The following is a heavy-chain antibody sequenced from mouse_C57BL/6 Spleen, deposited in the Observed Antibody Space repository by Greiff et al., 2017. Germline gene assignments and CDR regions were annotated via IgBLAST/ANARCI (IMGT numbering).Heavy chain of an antibody. V-gene: IGHV2-2*01. CDR1: GFSLTSYG. CDR3: ARTLYYGSHGAMDY. Sequence: VKLVESGPGLVQPSQSLSITCTVSGFSLTSYGVHWVRQSPGKGLEWLGVIWSGGSTDYNAAFISRLSISKDNSKSQVFFKMNSLQADDTAIYYCARTLYYGSHGAMDYWGQGTSVTVSS. J-gene: IGHJ4*01. CDR2: IWSGGST. D-gene: IGHD1-1*01.